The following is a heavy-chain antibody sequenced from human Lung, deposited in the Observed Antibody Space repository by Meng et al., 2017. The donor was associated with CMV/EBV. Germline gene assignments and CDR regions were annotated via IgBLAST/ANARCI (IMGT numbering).Heavy chain of an antibody. CDR3: ARDGPLRFGEWAPYYFDD. CDR1: GYTFTNYG. D-gene: IGHD3-3*01. CDR2: ISGYNGNT. Sequence: ASXXVSXKASGYTFTNYGISWVRQAPGQGLEWMGWISGYNGNTNYEQKAQDRVIMTTDTPTSTAYMELRSLRSDDTTVDYCARDGPLRFGEWAPYYFDDWGQGXLVTVSS. V-gene: IGHV1-18*01. J-gene: IGHJ4*02.